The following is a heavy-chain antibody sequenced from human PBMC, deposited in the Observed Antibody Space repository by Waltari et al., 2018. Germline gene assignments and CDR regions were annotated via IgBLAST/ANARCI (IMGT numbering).Heavy chain of an antibody. CDR1: GGTFGRYA. J-gene: IGHJ5*02. D-gene: IGHD1-1*01. CDR3: ARRQLGGPLDP. V-gene: IGHV1-69*12. Sequence: QVHLVQSGAEVKKPGSSVKVSCKASGGTFGRYAITWVRQAPGQGLESLGGLIPLIVAPNYAQRFQGRVTITADESTSTVYMELSSLKSEDTALYFCARRQLGGPLDPWGQGTLVTVSS. CDR2: LIPLIVAP.